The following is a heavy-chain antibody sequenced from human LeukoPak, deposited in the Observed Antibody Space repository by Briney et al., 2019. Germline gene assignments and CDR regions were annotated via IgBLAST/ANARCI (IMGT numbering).Heavy chain of an antibody. V-gene: IGHV3-21*01. CDR1: GFTFSSYS. D-gene: IGHD3-22*01. CDR2: ISSSSSYI. CDR3: ARDPQAFYDSSGYFDY. Sequence: GGSLRLSCAASGFTFSSYSMNWVRQAPGKGLEWVSSISSSSSYIYYADSVKGRFTISRDNAKNSLYLQMNSLRAEDTAVYYCARDPQAFYDSSGYFDYWGQGTLVTVSS. J-gene: IGHJ4*02.